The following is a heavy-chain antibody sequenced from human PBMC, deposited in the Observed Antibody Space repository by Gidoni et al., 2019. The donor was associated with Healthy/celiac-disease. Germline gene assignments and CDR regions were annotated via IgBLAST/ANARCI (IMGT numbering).Heavy chain of an antibody. CDR3: ARDGDLGYCSSTSCYGGYYYGMDV. Sequence: QLQLVQSGAEVKKPGASVKVSCKASGYTFTSYGISWVRQAPGQGLEWMGWISAYNGNTNYAQKLQGRVTMTTDTSTSTAYMELRSLRSDDTAVYYCARDGDLGYCSSTSCYGGYYYGMDVWGQGTTVTVSS. J-gene: IGHJ6*02. CDR2: ISAYNGNT. V-gene: IGHV1-18*01. CDR1: GYTFTSYG. D-gene: IGHD2-2*01.